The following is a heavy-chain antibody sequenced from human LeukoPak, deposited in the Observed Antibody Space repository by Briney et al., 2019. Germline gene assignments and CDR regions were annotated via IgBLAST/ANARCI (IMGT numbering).Heavy chain of an antibody. Sequence: GRSLRLSCAASGFTFSSYGMHWVRQAPGKGLEWVAFIRYDGSNKYYADSVKGRFTISRDNSKNTLYLQMNSLRAEDTAVYYCAKEGCSGGSCYFPHWGQGTLVTVSS. CDR2: IRYDGSNK. D-gene: IGHD2-15*01. CDR3: AKEGCSGGSCYFPH. J-gene: IGHJ4*02. V-gene: IGHV3-30*02. CDR1: GFTFSSYG.